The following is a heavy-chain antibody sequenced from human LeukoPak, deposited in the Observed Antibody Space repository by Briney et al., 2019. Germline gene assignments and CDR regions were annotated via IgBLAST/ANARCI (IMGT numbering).Heavy chain of an antibody. J-gene: IGHJ4*02. CDR3: ARTLVGATSGPDYYFVS. D-gene: IGHD1-26*01. Sequence: GGSLRLSCAVFGFTFTRYAITWVRQAPGKGLEWVSAISGSGNSSYYPDSVKGRFSISRDNSKNTVFLQINSLRAEDTAIYYCARTLVGATSGPDYYFVSWGQGTLVTVSS. CDR2: ISGSGNSS. CDR1: GFTFTRYA. V-gene: IGHV3-23*01.